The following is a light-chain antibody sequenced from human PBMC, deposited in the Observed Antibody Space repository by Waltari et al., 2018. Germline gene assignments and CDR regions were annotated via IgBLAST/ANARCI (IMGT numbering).Light chain of an antibody. Sequence: QSALTQPASVSGSPGQSITISCTDVGSYNVVSWYQQYPGKAPKLMIYAVTKRPSGVSTRFSGSKSGNTASLTISGLQGEDEADYYCCSYAGSSTWVFGGGTKVTVL. CDR3: CSYAGSSTWV. J-gene: IGLJ3*02. V-gene: IGLV2-23*02. CDR2: AVT. CDR1: VGSYNV.